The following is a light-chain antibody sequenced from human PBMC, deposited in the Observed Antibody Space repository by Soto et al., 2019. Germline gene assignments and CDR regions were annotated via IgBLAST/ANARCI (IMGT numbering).Light chain of an antibody. CDR2: AAS. V-gene: IGKV1-39*01. Sequence: DIKMTQSPSSLSASVGDRVTSTCRASQSISSYLNWYQQKPGKAPKLLIYAASSLQSGVPSRFSGSGSGTEFTLTISSLQPEDFATYYCQQSYSTLWTFGQGTKGEIK. CDR3: QQSYSTLWT. CDR1: QSISSY. J-gene: IGKJ1*01.